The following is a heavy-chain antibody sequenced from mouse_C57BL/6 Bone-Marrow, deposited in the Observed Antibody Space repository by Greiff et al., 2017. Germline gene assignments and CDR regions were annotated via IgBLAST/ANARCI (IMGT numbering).Heavy chain of an antibody. J-gene: IGHJ1*03. CDR3: ARQRVDGWYFEV. V-gene: IGHV1-54*01. Sequence: QVQLQQSGAELVRPGTSVKVSCKASGYAFTNYLIEWVKQRPGQGLEWIGVINPGSGGTNYNEKFKGKATLTADKSSSTAYMQLSSLTSEDSAVYFCARQRVDGWYFEVWGTGTTVTVSS. CDR1: GYAFTNYL. CDR2: INPGSGGT.